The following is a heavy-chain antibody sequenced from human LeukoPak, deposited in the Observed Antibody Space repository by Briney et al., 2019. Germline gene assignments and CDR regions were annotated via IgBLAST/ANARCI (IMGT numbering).Heavy chain of an antibody. V-gene: IGHV1-24*01. CDR1: GGTFSSYA. CDR3: ATVGMYCSSTSCYRPVYYYGMDV. J-gene: IGHJ6*02. D-gene: IGHD2-2*02. Sequence: ASVKVSCKASGGTFSSYAISWVRQAPGKGLEWMGGFDPEDGETIYAQKFQGRVTMTEDTSTDTAYMELSSLRSEDTAVYYCATVGMYCSSTSCYRPVYYYGMDVWGQGTTVTVSS. CDR2: FDPEDGET.